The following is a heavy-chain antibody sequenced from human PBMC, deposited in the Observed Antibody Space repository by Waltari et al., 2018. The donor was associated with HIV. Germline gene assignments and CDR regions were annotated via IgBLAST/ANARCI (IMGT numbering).Heavy chain of an antibody. CDR3: ARRTWVTIFGVPMEDYYYGMDV. Sequence: QVQLVQSGAEVKKPGASVKVSCKASGYTFTSYGISWVRQAPGQGLEWMGWISAYNGNTNYAQKLQGRDTMTTDTSTSTAYMELRSLRSDDTAVYYCARRTWVTIFGVPMEDYYYGMDVWGQGTTVTVSS. CDR2: ISAYNGNT. J-gene: IGHJ6*02. CDR1: GYTFTSYG. V-gene: IGHV1-18*01. D-gene: IGHD3-3*01.